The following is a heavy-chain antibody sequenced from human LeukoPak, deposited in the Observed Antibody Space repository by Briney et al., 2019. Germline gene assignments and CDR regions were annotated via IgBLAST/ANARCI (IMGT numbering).Heavy chain of an antibody. J-gene: IGHJ4*02. CDR1: GGTFSSYA. Sequence: SVKVSCKASGGTFSSYAISWVRQAPGQGLEWMGGIIPIFGTANYAQKFQGRVTITTDESTSTAYMELNSLRSEDTAVYYCARPRGTGTTYLDYWGQGTLVTVSS. V-gene: IGHV1-69*05. CDR2: IIPIFGTA. CDR3: ARPRGTGTTYLDY. D-gene: IGHD1-7*01.